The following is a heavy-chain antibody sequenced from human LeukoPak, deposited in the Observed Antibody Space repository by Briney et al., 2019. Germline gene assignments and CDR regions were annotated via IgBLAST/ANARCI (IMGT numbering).Heavy chain of an antibody. CDR2: TYYTGST. V-gene: IGHV4-39*01. CDR1: GGSISSSDYY. CDR3: ARRDPIAAAGSFDS. Sequence: SETLSLTCTVSGGSISSSDYYWGWIRQPPVKGLEWIGSTYYTGSTYYNPSLKSRLTMSVDTSNNQFSLMLTSVTAADTAVYYCARRDPIAAAGSFDSWGQGTLSPSPQ. D-gene: IGHD6-13*01. J-gene: IGHJ4*02.